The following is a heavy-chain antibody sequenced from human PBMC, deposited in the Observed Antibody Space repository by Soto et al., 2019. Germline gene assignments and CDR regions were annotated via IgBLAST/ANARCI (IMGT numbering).Heavy chain of an antibody. J-gene: IGHJ5*02. CDR3: VRVGYAYGNDP. Sequence: QVQLGESGGGLVKPGGSLRLSCAASGFTFSDYYMSWIRQAPGKGLEGVSYISPSGGTIYYADSVKGRFTLSRDNAKNSLYLQMNSLRAEDTAVYHCVRVGYAYGNDPWGQGTLVAVSS. CDR2: ISPSGGTI. D-gene: IGHD3-10*01. V-gene: IGHV3-11*01. CDR1: GFTFSDYY.